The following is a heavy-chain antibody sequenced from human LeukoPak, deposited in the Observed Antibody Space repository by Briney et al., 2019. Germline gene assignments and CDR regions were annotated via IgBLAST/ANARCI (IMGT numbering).Heavy chain of an antibody. CDR1: GGSISSYY. Sequence: SETLSLTCTVSGGSISSYYWSWIRQPPGKGLEWMGDTYYSGRTNYNPSLKSRVTISVDTSKNQFSLKLSSVTAADTAVYYCARVKVRGWLQLPGGFDYWGQGTLVTVSS. D-gene: IGHD5-24*01. CDR3: ARVKVRGWLQLPGGFDY. CDR2: TYYSGRT. J-gene: IGHJ4*02. V-gene: IGHV4-59*01.